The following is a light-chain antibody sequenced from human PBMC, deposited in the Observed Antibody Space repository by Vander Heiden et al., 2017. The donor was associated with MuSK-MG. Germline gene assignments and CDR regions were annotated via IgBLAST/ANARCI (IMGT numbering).Light chain of an antibody. CDR3: QQRSNWPWT. J-gene: IGKJ1*01. CDR1: QSVSSC. V-gene: IGKV3-11*01. Sequence: ELVFTQSPATLSLSPGERATLSCRASQSVSSCLAWYQQKPGQAPRLFIYDASSRATGIPARFSGSGSGTDFTLTISSLEPEDFAVYYCQQRSNWPWTFGQGTKVEIK. CDR2: DAS.